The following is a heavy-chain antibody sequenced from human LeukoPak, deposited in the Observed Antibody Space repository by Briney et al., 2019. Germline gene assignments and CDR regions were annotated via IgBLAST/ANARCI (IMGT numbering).Heavy chain of an antibody. CDR3: ARTMAAVDPFDY. CDR2: INHSGST. D-gene: IGHD6-19*01. V-gene: IGHV4-34*01. Sequence: SETLSLTCAVYDGSFSASYWSWIRQPPGKGLEWIGEINHSGSTNYNPSLKSRVTISVDTSKNQLSLKLSSVTAADTAVYYCARTMAAVDPFDYWGQGTLVTVSS. J-gene: IGHJ4*02. CDR1: DGSFSASY.